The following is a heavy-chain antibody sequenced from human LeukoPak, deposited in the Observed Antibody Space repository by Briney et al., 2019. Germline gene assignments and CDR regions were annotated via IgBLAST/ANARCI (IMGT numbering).Heavy chain of an antibody. V-gene: IGHV1-18*01. CDR3: ARHPSVHSYYYYYMDV. J-gene: IGHJ6*03. Sequence: GASVKVSCKASGYTFTSYGISWVRQAPGQGLEWMGWISAYNGNTNYAQKLQGRVTMTTDTSTSTAYMELRSLRSDDTAMYYCARHPSVHSYYYYYMDVWGKGTTVTVSS. CDR2: ISAYNGNT. CDR1: GYTFTSYG.